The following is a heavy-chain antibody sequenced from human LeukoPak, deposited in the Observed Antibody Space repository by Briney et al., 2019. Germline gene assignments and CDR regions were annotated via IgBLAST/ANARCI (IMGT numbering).Heavy chain of an antibody. CDR2: IYYSGST. V-gene: IGHV4-59*01. CDR3: ARDRDSGYDSSPQASDAFDI. Sequence: PSETLSLTWTVSGGSISSYYWSWIRQPPGKGLEWIGYIYYSGSTNYNPSLKSRVTISVDTSKNQFSLKLSSVTAADTAVYYCARDRDSGYDSSPQASDAFDIWGQGTMVTVSS. J-gene: IGHJ3*02. D-gene: IGHD5-12*01. CDR1: GGSISSYY.